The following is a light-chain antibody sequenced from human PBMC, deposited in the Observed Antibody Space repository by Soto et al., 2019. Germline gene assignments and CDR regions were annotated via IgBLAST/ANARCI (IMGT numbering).Light chain of an antibody. J-gene: IGLJ1*01. CDR3: SSYTSSSRYV. CDR1: SSDVGGYNY. V-gene: IGLV2-14*01. Sequence: SVLTQPASVSGSPGQSITISCTGTSSDVGGYNYVSWYQQHPGKAPKLMIYEVSNRPSGVSNRFSGSKSGNTASLTISGLQAADEADYYCSSYTSSSRYVFGTGTTV. CDR2: EVS.